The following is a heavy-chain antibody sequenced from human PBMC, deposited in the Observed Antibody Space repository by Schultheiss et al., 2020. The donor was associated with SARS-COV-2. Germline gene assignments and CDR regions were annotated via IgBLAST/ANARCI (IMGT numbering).Heavy chain of an antibody. CDR3: ARDGPGYCSGGSCYSGGYFDY. CDR1: GFTFSSYA. Sequence: GESLKISCAASGFTFSSYAMHWVRQAPGKGLEWVAVIWYDGSNKYYADSVKGRFTISRDNSKNTLYLQMNSLRAEDTAVYYCARDGPGYCSGGSCYSGGYFDYWGQGTLVTVSS. J-gene: IGHJ4*02. V-gene: IGHV3-33*08. D-gene: IGHD2-15*01. CDR2: IWYDGSNK.